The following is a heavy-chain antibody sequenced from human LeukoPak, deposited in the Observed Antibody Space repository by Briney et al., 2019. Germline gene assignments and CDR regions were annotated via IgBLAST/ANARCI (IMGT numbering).Heavy chain of an antibody. D-gene: IGHD2-15*01. CDR1: GFTFSSYS. V-gene: IGHV3-21*01. CDR2: ISSSSSYI. Sequence: GGSLRLSCAASGFTFSSYSMNWVRQAPGKGLEWVSSISSSSSYIYYADSVKGRFTISRDNAKNSLYLQMNSLRAEDTAVYYCARADVVVVAASPFDYWGQGTLVTVSS. J-gene: IGHJ4*02. CDR3: ARADVVVVAASPFDY.